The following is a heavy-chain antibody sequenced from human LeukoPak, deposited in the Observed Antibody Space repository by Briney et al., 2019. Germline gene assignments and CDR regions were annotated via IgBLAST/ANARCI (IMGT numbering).Heavy chain of an antibody. V-gene: IGHV3-33*01. CDR1: GFTFTSYG. CDR2: IWSDGRKT. D-gene: IGHD2-8*01. CDR3: ARAGASNDFDY. Sequence: GRSLRLSCAASGFTFTSYGMHWVRQAPGKGLEWVAVIWSDGRKTYYVDSVKGRFTLSRDYSKNTLYLQMRSLRAEDTAVYYCARAGASNDFDYWGQGTLVTVSS. J-gene: IGHJ4*02.